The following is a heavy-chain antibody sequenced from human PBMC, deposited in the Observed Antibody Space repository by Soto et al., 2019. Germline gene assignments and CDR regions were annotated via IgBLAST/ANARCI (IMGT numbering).Heavy chain of an antibody. D-gene: IGHD2-8*02. V-gene: IGHV4-34*01. J-gene: IGHJ4*02. CDR3: ARDKITGLFVY. CDR1: GGSFSGYY. Sequence: SETLSLTCAVYGGSFSGYYWTWVRQPPGTGLEWIGEINHSGSTNYNPSLKSRVTISVDTSKNQFSLKLTSVTAADTAVYYCARDKITGLFVYWGQGTLVTVSS. CDR2: INHSGST.